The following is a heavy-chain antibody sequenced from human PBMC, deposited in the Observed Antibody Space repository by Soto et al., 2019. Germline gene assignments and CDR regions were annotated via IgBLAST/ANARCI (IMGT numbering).Heavy chain of an antibody. D-gene: IGHD5-18*01. CDR3: ARGLNGYLHYFDY. CDR2: ISGSGVST. V-gene: IGHV3-23*01. Sequence: GGSLRLSCAASGFTFSSYAMNWVRQASGKGLEWVSGISGSGVSTYYADSVKGRFTISRDNSKNTLYLQTNSLRSEDTAVYYCARGLNGYLHYFDYWGQGTPVTVSS. J-gene: IGHJ4*02. CDR1: GFTFSSYA.